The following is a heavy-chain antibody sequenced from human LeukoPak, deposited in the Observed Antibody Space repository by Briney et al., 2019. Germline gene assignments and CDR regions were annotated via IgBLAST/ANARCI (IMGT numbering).Heavy chain of an antibody. D-gene: IGHD5-18*01. CDR1: GYSISSGYY. CDR3: ARHQDMDTAMNY. Sequence: SETLSLTCAVSGYSISSGYYWGWIRQPPGKGLEWIGSIYHSGSTYYNPSLRSRVTISVDTSKNQFSLKLSSVTAADTAVYYCARHQDMDTAMNYWGQGTLVTVSS. J-gene: IGHJ4*02. V-gene: IGHV4-38-2*01. CDR2: IYHSGST.